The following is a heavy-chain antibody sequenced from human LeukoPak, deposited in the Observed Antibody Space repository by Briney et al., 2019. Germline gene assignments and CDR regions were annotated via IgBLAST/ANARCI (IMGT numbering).Heavy chain of an antibody. CDR1: GSSISNYH. CDR3: ARRDISSGWSFDY. V-gene: IGHV4-4*07. D-gene: IGHD6-19*01. CDR2: IHTSGST. Sequence: KPSETLSLTCTVSGSSISNYHWTWIRQPAGKGQEWIGQIHTSGSTNYNPPLKSRVSMSIDTTEDQVSLTIRSVTAADTAFYYCARRDISSGWSFDYWGQGTLVTVSS. J-gene: IGHJ4*02.